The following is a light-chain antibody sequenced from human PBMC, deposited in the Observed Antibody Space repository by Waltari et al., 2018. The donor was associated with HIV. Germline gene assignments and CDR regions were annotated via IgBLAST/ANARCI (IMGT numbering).Light chain of an antibody. Sequence: DIQMTQSPSSLSASVGDRVTITCRASHDISNYLAWFQQRPGEAPKSLIYAASTLQSGVQSKFRGSGSETYFTLTINSLQSEDSATYYCQQYKGYPLTFGQGTRLEIK. CDR1: HDISNY. V-gene: IGKV1-16*02. CDR2: AAS. J-gene: IGKJ5*01. CDR3: QQYKGYPLT.